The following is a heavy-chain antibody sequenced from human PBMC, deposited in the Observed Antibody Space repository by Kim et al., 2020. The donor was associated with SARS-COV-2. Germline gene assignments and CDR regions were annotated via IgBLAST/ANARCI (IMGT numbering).Heavy chain of an antibody. CDR2: IYSGGST. V-gene: IGHV3-53*01. Sequence: GGSLRLSCAASGFTVSSNYMSWVRQAPGKGLEWVSVIYSGGSTYYADSVKGRFTISRDNSKNTLYLQMNSLRAEDTAVYYCARDGGYYGSGTDLGDYWGQGTLVTVSS. CDR3: ARDGGYYGSGTDLGDY. D-gene: IGHD3-10*01. J-gene: IGHJ4*02. CDR1: GFTVSSNY.